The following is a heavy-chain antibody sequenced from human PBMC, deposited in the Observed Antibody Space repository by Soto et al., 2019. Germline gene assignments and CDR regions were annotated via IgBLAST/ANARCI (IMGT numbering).Heavy chain of an antibody. CDR3: ARVDFAYYDYIWGSYRYTGFDY. Sequence: ASVKVSCKASGYTFTSYDINWVRQATGQGLEWMGWMNPNSGNTGYAQKYQGRVTMTRNTSISTAYMELSSLRSEDTAVYYCARVDFAYYDYIWGSYRYTGFDYWGQGTLVTVPS. J-gene: IGHJ4*02. CDR1: GYTFTSYD. CDR2: MNPNSGNT. D-gene: IGHD3-16*02. V-gene: IGHV1-8*01.